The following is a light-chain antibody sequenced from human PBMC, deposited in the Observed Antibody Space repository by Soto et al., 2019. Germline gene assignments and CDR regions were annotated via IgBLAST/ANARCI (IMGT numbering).Light chain of an antibody. CDR1: QSVSSN. Sequence: EIVMTQSPATLSVSPGERATLSCRASQSVSSNLAWYQQKPGQAPRLLIYGASTRATGIPARFSGSGSGTEFTLTISRLQSEDFAVYYCQQYNNSPPTFGPGTKVDIK. CDR3: QQYNNSPPT. CDR2: GAS. J-gene: IGKJ3*01. V-gene: IGKV3-15*01.